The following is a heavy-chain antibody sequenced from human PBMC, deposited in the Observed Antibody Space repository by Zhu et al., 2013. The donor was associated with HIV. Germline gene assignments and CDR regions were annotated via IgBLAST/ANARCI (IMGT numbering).Heavy chain of an antibody. Sequence: QVQLVQSGAEMKKPGASVKVSCKTSGYTFAAYYLHWVRQGPGQGLEWMGLINLSDGVTHYAQKFQGRLTITKDTSTSTVYMGLSSLRSEDTAMYFCARELGGTGWYVGWGQGALVTVSS. CDR2: INLSDGVT. CDR3: ARELGGTGWYVG. J-gene: IGHJ4*02. CDR1: GYTFAAYY. D-gene: IGHD6-19*01. V-gene: IGHV1-46*01.